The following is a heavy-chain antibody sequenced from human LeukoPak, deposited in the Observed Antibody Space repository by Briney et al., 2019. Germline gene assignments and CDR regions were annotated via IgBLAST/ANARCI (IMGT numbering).Heavy chain of an antibody. J-gene: IGHJ4*02. V-gene: IGHV4-59*12. D-gene: IGHD5-24*01. CDR1: GGSFSGYY. CDR3: ARNRDGYNSFDY. CDR2: IYYSGST. Sequence: TSETLSLTFAVYGGSFSGYYWSWIRQPPAKGLEWIGYIYYSGSTNYNPSLKSRVTISVDTSKNHFSLKLSSVTAADTAVYYCARNRDGYNSFDYWGQGTLVTVSS.